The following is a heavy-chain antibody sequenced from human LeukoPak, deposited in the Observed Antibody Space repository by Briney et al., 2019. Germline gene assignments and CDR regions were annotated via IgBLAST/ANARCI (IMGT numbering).Heavy chain of an antibody. Sequence: GASVKVSCKASGYTFTSYAMHWVRQAPGQRLEWMGWINAGNGNTKYSQKFQGRVTITRDTSASTANMELSSLRSEDTAVYYCARGLILRYFDWLFGYWGQGTLVTVSS. D-gene: IGHD3-9*01. CDR2: INAGNGNT. CDR1: GYTFTSYA. J-gene: IGHJ4*02. CDR3: ARGLILRYFDWLFGY. V-gene: IGHV1-3*01.